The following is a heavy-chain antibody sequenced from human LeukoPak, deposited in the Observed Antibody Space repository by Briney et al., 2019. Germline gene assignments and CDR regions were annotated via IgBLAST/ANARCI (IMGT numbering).Heavy chain of an antibody. J-gene: IGHJ6*03. CDR3: ARDRQGYSYGGYYYYMDV. V-gene: IGHV4-39*07. CDR2: IYYTGIT. CDR1: GASITSSNYY. D-gene: IGHD5-18*01. Sequence: SETLSLTCTVSGASITSSNYYWLWLRQPPGKGLEWIGSIYYTGITYYNLSLKSRVTISVDTSKYQCSLRLSSVTAADTAVYYCARDRQGYSYGGYYYYMDVWGKGTTVTVSS.